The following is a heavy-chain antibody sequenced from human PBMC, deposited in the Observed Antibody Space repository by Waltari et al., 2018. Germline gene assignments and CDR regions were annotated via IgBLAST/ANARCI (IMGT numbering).Heavy chain of an antibody. D-gene: IGHD3-10*01. Sequence: QVQLQESGSGLVKPSQTLSLTCAVSGGSISSGGYSWSWIRQPPGKGLGWIGYIYHTGSTSYNPSLKGRLTVLVDRAKNQCSLRLTSVTAADTALYYCARGYGSCSYYKFDNWGQGTLVTVSS. V-gene: IGHV4-30-2*01. CDR2: IYHTGST. CDR3: ARGYGSCSYYKFDN. J-gene: IGHJ4*02. CDR1: GGSISSGGYS.